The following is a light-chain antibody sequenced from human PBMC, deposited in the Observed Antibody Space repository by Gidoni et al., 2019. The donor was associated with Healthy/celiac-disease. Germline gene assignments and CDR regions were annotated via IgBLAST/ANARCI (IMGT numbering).Light chain of an antibody. J-gene: IGLJ2*01. CDR1: SSDVGSYNL. Sequence: QSALTPPASLPGSPGQSITISCTGTSSDVGSYNLVSWYQQHPGKAPKLMIYEGSKRPSGVSNRFSGSKSGNTASLTISGLQAEDEADYYCCSYAGSVVFGGGTKLTVL. CDR3: CSYAGSVV. CDR2: EGS. V-gene: IGLV2-23*01.